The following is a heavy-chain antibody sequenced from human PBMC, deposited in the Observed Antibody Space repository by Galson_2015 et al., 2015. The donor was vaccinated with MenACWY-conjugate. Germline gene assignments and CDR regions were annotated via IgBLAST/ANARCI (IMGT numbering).Heavy chain of an antibody. CDR1: GYTFTFYD. CDR2: MNPNRGTT. V-gene: IGHV1-8*01. D-gene: IGHD3-16*01. Sequence: SVKVSCKASGYTFTFYDMSWVRQTTGQGLECLGWMNPNRGTTGYAQRFQGRVTMTRNTSITTAYMELSSLSSEDTAVYFCARVTGGRFDLWGQGTLVTVS. J-gene: IGHJ4*02. CDR3: ARVTGGRFDL.